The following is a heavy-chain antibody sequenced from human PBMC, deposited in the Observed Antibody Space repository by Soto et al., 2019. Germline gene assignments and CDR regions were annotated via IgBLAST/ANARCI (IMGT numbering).Heavy chain of an antibody. CDR1: GYIFTNYD. V-gene: IGHV1-8*01. Sequence: ASVKVSCKASGYIFTNYDINWVRQATGQGLEYLGWINPNSGNTGYVQKFQGRVTMTRNTSINTAYMELNSLRSEDTAVYYCARQSTAAPAYYYGMDVWGQGTTVTVSS. CDR2: INPNSGNT. D-gene: IGHD2-15*01. CDR3: ARQSTAAPAYYYGMDV. J-gene: IGHJ6*02.